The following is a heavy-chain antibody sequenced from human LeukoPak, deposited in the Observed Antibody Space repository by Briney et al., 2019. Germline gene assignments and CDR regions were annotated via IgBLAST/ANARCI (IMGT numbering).Heavy chain of an antibody. V-gene: IGHV3-23*01. J-gene: IGHJ4*02. CDR1: GFTFSSYA. CDR3: AKVLSYDSSGYYYEGFFFDY. D-gene: IGHD3-22*01. Sequence: PGGSLRLSCAASGFTFSSYAMSWVRQAPGKGLEWVSAISGSGGSTYYADSVKGRFTISRDNSKNTLYLQMNSLRAEDTAVYYCAKVLSYDSSGYYYEGFFFDYRGQGTLITVSS. CDR2: ISGSGGST.